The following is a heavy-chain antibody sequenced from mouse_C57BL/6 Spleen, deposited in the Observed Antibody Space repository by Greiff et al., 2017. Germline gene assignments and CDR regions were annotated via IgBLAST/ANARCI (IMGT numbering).Heavy chain of an antibody. CDR1: GYTFTSYW. CDR2: INPSNGGT. D-gene: IGHD4-1*01. CDR3: ARLSNWDYHFDY. Sequence: QVQLQQPGTELVKPGASVKLSCKASGYTFTSYWMHWVKQRPGQGLEWIGNINPSNGGTNYNEKFKSKATLTVDKSSSTAYMQLSSLTSEDSAVYDCARLSNWDYHFDYWGQGTTLTVSS. J-gene: IGHJ2*01. V-gene: IGHV1-53*01.